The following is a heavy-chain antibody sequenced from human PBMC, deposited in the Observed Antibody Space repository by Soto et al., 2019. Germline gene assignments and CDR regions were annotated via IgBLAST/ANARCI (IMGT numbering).Heavy chain of an antibody. J-gene: IGHJ4*02. Sequence: WGSLRLSCAASGFTFSSYAMSWVRQAPGKGLEWVSTISGSDGRTYSTDSVKGRFTISRDNSRNTAYLQMNSLRVEDTAVYYCAKGVSQYTPLALFDYWGRGTLVTVSS. D-gene: IGHD5-18*01. V-gene: IGHV3-23*01. CDR3: AKGVSQYTPLALFDY. CDR1: GFTFSSYA. CDR2: ISGSDGRT.